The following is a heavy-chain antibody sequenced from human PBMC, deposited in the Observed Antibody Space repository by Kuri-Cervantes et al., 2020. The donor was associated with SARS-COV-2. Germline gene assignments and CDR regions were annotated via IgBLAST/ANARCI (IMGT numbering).Heavy chain of an antibody. CDR2: IWYDGSNK. CDR1: GFTFSSYG. V-gene: IGHV3-33*01. Sequence: GESLKISCAASGFTFSSYGMHWVRQAPGKGLEWVAVIWYDGSNKYYADSVKGRFTISRDNSKNTLYLQMNSLRAEDTAVYYCARVRDIVLMVYAIRGWFDPWGQGTLVTVSS. CDR3: ARVRDIVLMVYAIRGWFDP. J-gene: IGHJ5*02. D-gene: IGHD2-8*01.